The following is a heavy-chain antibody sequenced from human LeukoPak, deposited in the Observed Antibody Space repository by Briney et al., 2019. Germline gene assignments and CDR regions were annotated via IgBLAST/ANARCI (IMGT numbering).Heavy chain of an antibody. CDR2: ISAYNGST. J-gene: IGHJ5*02. CDR1: GYTFINHY. Sequence: GASVKISCKPSGYTFINHYIHWVLQAPGQGLEWMGWISAYNGSTNYAQKLQGRVTMTTDTSTSTAYMELRSLRSDDTAVYYCARDRRYCSNTSCCGLSWFDPWGQGTLVTVSS. CDR3: ARDRRYCSNTSCCGLSWFDP. D-gene: IGHD2-2*01. V-gene: IGHV1-18*04.